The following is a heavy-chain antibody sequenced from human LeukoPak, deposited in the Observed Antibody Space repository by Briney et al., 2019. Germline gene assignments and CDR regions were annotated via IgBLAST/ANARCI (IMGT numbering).Heavy chain of an antibody. V-gene: IGHV4-59*01. Sequence: KPSETLSLTCTVSGDSIDTYYWSWIRQPPGKGLEWIGYIYYSGNTNYNPSLKSRVTISVDRSKNQFSLNLNSVDAADTAVYYCAADRNTIKWSFYWGQGTLVTVSP. J-gene: IGHJ4*02. CDR2: IYYSGNT. D-gene: IGHD2-2*01. CDR3: AADRNTIKWSFY. CDR1: GDSIDTYY.